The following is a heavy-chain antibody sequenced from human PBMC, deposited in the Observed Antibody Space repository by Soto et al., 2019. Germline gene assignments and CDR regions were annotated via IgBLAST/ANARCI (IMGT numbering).Heavy chain of an antibody. J-gene: IGHJ4*02. CDR2: ISGSGGST. D-gene: IGHD2-2*01. Sequence: GGSLRLSCAASGFTFSSYAMSWVRQAPGKGLEWVSAISGSGGSTYYADSVKGRFTISRDNSKNTLYLQMNRLRAEDTAVYYCAKDGPLYCSSTSCYDRIYYFDYWGQGTLVTVSS. V-gene: IGHV3-23*01. CDR3: AKDGPLYCSSTSCYDRIYYFDY. CDR1: GFTFSSYA.